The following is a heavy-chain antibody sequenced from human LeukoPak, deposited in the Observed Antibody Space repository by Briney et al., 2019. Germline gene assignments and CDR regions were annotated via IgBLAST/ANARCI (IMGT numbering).Heavy chain of an antibody. CDR2: INPSGGST. D-gene: IGHD4-17*01. V-gene: IGHV1-46*01. CDR1: GYTFTSYY. J-gene: IGHJ4*02. CDR3: TRTDYGDYVHY. Sequence: ASVKVPCKASGYTFTSYYMHWVRQAPGQGLEWMGIINPSGGSTSYAQKFQGRVTMTRDMSTSTVYMELSSLRSEDTAVYYCTRTDYGDYVHYWGQGTLVTVSS.